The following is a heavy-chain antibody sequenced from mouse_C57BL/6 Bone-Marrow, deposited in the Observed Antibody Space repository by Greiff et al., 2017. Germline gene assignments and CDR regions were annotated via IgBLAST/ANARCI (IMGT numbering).Heavy chain of an antibody. Sequence: EVQLVESGGDLVKPGGSLKLSCAASGFTFSSYGMSWVRQTPDKRLEWVATISSGGSYTYYPDSVKGRFTISRDNAKNTLYLQMSSLKSEDTAMYYCGRLDSSGCVDYWGQGTALTVSS. D-gene: IGHD3-2*02. V-gene: IGHV5-6*01. J-gene: IGHJ2*01. CDR2: ISSGGSYT. CDR1: GFTFSSYG. CDR3: GRLDSSGCVDY.